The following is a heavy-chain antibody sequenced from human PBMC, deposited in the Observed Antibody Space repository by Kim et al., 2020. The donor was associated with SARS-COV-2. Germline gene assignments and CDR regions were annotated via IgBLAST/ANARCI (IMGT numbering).Heavy chain of an antibody. CDR1: GYTFTSYG. CDR2: ISAHNGNT. CDR3: GRVSGYSFDYMDV. D-gene: IGHD6-25*01. J-gene: IGHJ6*03. V-gene: IGHV1-18*01. Sequence: ASVKVSCKASGYTFTSYGISWVRQAPGQGLEWMGWISAHNGNTNYAQKVQDRVTMTTDTSTTTAYMELRSLRSDDTAMYYCGRVSGYSFDYMDVWGKGTTVTVS.